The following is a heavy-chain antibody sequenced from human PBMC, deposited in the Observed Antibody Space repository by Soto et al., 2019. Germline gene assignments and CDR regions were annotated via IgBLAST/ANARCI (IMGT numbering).Heavy chain of an antibody. V-gene: IGHV3-23*01. CDR2: IDGSGGIT. J-gene: IGHJ5*02. CDR3: VKNPGWFNT. CDR1: VFTFGTTD. Sequence: VGSLRLSCAASVFTFGTTDMSCVRDSPGEGLEWVSTIDGSGGITYYADSVKGRFTISRDNSRNTVYLQMNSLRGDDTALYYCVKNPGWFNTWGQGALVIVS.